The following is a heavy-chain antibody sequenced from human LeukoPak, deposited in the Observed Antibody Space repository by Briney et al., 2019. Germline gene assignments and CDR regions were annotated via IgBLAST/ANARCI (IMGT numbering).Heavy chain of an antibody. CDR2: IKSKTDGGTT. D-gene: IGHD3-3*01. CDR1: GFTFSNAW. Sequence: GGSLRLSCAASGFTFSNAWMSWVRQAPGKGLELVGRIKSKTDGGTTDYAAPVKGRFTISRDDSKNTLYLQMNSLKTEDTAVYYCTTDLIGTYYDFPLDYWGQGTLVTVSS. V-gene: IGHV3-15*01. J-gene: IGHJ4*02. CDR3: TTDLIGTYYDFPLDY.